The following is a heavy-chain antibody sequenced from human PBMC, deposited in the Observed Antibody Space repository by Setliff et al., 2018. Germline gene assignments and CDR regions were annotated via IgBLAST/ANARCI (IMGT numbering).Heavy chain of an antibody. Sequence: SETLSLTCTVSGASINSHYWSWIRQPPGKGLEWIGLFFYSGDSRYNPSLKSRVTMSVDASRNQFSLKLSSVTAADTAIYYCARDRSYYASGSFTKWFDYWGRGTLVTVSS. CDR1: GASINSHY. CDR3: ARDRSYYASGSFTKWFDY. J-gene: IGHJ4*02. V-gene: IGHV4-59*11. CDR2: FFYSGDS. D-gene: IGHD3-10*01.